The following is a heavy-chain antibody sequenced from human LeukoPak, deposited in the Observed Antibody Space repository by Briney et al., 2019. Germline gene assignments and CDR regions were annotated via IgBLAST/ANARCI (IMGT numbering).Heavy chain of an antibody. V-gene: IGHV4-39*01. Sequence: SETLSLTCTVSGGSISSGNYYWGWIRQPPGKGLEWIGNIYYSGSTYCNPSLKSRVTISVDTSKNQFSLKLSSVTAADTAVYFCASSPGMATSHSDYWGQGTLVTVSS. CDR2: IYYSGST. J-gene: IGHJ4*02. D-gene: IGHD5-24*01. CDR1: GGSISSGNYY. CDR3: ASSPGMATSHSDY.